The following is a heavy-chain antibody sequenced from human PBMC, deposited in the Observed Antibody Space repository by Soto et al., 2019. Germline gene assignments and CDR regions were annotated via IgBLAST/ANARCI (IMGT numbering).Heavy chain of an antibody. CDR3: ARLKRDGHNYSPLYY. Sequence: EVQLVQSGAEVKKPGESLKISCKGSGYSFTSYWIGWVRQMPGKGLEWMGIIYPGDSDTRYSPAFQGQVTISADKSISTAYLQRSSLKASDTAMYYCARLKRDGHNYSPLYYWGQGTLVTVSS. CDR2: IYPGDSDT. CDR1: GYSFTSYW. V-gene: IGHV5-51*03. D-gene: IGHD5-12*01. J-gene: IGHJ4*02.